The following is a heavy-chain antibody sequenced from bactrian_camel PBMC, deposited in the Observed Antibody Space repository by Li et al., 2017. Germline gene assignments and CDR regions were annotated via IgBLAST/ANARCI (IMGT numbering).Heavy chain of an antibody. CDR2: IDSDGST. CDR3: AADPVECIATVLAYNY. V-gene: IGHV3S53*01. CDR1: GYMDRSWC. J-gene: IGHJ4*01. D-gene: IGHD4*01. Sequence: HVQLVESGGGSVKVGGSLRLSCAAGGYMDRSWCMAWFRQAPGMEREGVAAIDSDGSTSYADSVKGRFTISKDNAKNTLYLQMNSLKPEDTAMYYCAADPVECIATVLAYNYWGQGTQVTVS.